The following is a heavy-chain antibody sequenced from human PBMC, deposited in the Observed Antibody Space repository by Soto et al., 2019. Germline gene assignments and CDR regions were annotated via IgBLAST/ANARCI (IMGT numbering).Heavy chain of an antibody. CDR3: ATSGSSWYELDK. Sequence: GGHVSPSSEASGLTFGNSGKPWVRGAPGKGLEWVAVIWSDGSNTYYGDSVKGRFTISRDDSKNTLYLQMNSLRAEDTSVYYCATSGSSWYELDKWGQGTLVTVSS. CDR2: IWSDGSNT. D-gene: IGHD6-13*01. J-gene: IGHJ4*02. CDR1: GLTFGNSG. V-gene: IGHV3-33*01.